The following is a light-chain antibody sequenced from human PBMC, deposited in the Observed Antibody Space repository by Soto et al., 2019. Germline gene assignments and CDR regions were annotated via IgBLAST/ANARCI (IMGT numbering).Light chain of an antibody. Sequence: QLVLTQPPSASGSTGQSVTISCTGTSSDVGGYNYVSWYQQHPGKAPRLMIYEVSKRPSGVPDRFSGSKSGNTASLTVSGLQAEDEADYYCSSYAGSDNLVFGGGTQLTVL. V-gene: IGLV2-8*01. CDR2: EVS. CDR3: SSYAGSDNLV. J-gene: IGLJ3*02. CDR1: SSDVGGYNY.